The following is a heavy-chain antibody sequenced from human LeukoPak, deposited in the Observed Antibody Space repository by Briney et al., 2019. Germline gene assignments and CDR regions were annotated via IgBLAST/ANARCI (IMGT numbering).Heavy chain of an antibody. Sequence: GSLRLSCVASGFTFSEYNMNWVRQAPGKGLEWVSSITTSSHRNYADSVKGRFTISRDNAKNSLYLQMNSLRVEDTAIYYCAGCRTISCYSAFDFWGQGTMVTVSS. CDR1: GFTFSEYN. V-gene: IGHV3-69-1*02. CDR2: ITTSSHR. D-gene: IGHD2-2*01. CDR3: AGCRTISCYSAFDF. J-gene: IGHJ3*01.